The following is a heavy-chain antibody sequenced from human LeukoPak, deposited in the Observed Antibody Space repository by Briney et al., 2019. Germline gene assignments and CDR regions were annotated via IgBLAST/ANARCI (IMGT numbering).Heavy chain of an antibody. CDR1: GFTFDDYA. J-gene: IGHJ4*02. Sequence: GGSLRLSCAASGFTFDDYAMHWVRQAPGKGLEWVSLISGDGGSTYYADSVKGRFTISRDNSKNSLYLQMDSLRTEDTALYYCAKDIWYSSSSRGRDYFDYWGQGTLVTVSS. D-gene: IGHD6-6*01. CDR2: ISGDGGST. CDR3: AKDIWYSSSSRGRDYFDY. V-gene: IGHV3-43*02.